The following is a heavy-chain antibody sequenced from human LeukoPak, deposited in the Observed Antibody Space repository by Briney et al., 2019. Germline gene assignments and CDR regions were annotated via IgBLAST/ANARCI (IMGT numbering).Heavy chain of an antibody. CDR2: IFHSGST. CDR1: GGSISSYY. J-gene: IGHJ6*03. CDR3: ARPFYYYMDV. V-gene: IGHV4-34*12. Sequence: KPSETLSLTCTVSGGSISSYYWSWIRQPPGKGLEWIGEIFHSGSTNYNPSLKSRLTISLDKSKNQFSLKLSSVTAADTAVYYCARPFYYYMDVWGKGTTVTVSS.